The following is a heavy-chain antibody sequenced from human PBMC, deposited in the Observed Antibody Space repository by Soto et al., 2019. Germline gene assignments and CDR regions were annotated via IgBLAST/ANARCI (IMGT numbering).Heavy chain of an antibody. CDR2: GNSDGSST. D-gene: IGHD6-13*01. CDR1: GVTVSSSW. CDR3: ARDRSSSWYPDNWFDP. V-gene: IGHV3-74*01. J-gene: IGHJ5*02. Sequence: AAQRLSGERPGVTVSSSWWEWDRQAQRKGLVWVSRGNSDGSSTSYADSVKGRFTIYRDNAKNTLYLQMNSLRAEDTAVYYCARDRSSSWYPDNWFDPWGQGTLVNVS.